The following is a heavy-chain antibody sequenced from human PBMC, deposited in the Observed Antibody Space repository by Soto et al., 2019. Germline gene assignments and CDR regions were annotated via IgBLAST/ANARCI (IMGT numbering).Heavy chain of an antibody. D-gene: IGHD2-2*01. V-gene: IGHV1-2*02. CDR2: INPNSGGT. Sequence: ASVKVSCKASGYTFTGYYMHWVRQAPGQGLEWMGWINPNSGGTNYAQKFQGRVTMTRDTSISTAYMELSRLRSDDTAVYYCARKDQVVPDASRSHDYYYGMDVWGQGTTVTVSS. J-gene: IGHJ6*02. CDR3: ARKDQVVPDASRSHDYYYGMDV. CDR1: GYTFTGYY.